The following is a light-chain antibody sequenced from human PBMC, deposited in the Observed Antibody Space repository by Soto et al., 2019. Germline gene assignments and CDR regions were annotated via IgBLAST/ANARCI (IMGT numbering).Light chain of an antibody. CDR1: QSVSSY. CDR3: QQYGSSPWT. CDR2: GAS. Sequence: EIVMTHSPATLSVSPGERATLSFRASQSVSSYLAWYQQKPGQAPRLLIYGASSRATGIPDRFSGSGSGTDFTLTISRLEPEDFAVYYCQQYGSSPWTFGQGTKVDIK. V-gene: IGKV3-20*01. J-gene: IGKJ1*01.